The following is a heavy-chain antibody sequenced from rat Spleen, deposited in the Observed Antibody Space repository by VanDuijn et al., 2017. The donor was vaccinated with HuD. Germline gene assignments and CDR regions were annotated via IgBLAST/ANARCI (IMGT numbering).Heavy chain of an antibody. CDR2: ITYDSVGS. V-gene: IGHV5-25*01. CDR1: GFIFSNYG. J-gene: IGHJ3*01. CDR3: ARLGGLRNWFAY. D-gene: IGHD4-3*01. Sequence: EVQLVESGGGLVQPGRSMKLSCAASGFIFSNYGMAWVRQAPKKGLEWVAYITYDSVGSYYRDSVKGRFTVSRDNAKSTLYLQMDSLRSEDTATYFCARLGGLRNWFAYWGQGTLVTVSS.